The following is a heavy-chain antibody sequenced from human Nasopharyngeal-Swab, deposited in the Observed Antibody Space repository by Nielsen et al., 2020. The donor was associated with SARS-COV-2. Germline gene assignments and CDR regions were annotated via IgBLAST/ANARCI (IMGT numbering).Heavy chain of an antibody. D-gene: IGHD6-6*01. Sequence: GESLKISCAASGFTFSSYWMHWVRQAPGKGLVWVSHINSDGSSTTYADSVKGRFTISRDNAKNTLYLQMNSLRDEDTAVYYCARAGAARPTATDYWGQGTLVTVSS. J-gene: IGHJ4*02. CDR2: INSDGSST. V-gene: IGHV3-74*01. CDR3: ARAGAARPTATDY. CDR1: GFTFSSYW.